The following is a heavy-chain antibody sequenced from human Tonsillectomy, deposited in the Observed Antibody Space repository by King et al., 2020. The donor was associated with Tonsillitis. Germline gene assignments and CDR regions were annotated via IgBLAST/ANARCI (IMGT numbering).Heavy chain of an antibody. D-gene: IGHD2-15*01. J-gene: IGHJ4*02. V-gene: IGHV5-10-1*03. CDR3: ARGTVEYYFDY. Sequence: VQLVESGAEVKKPGESLRISCKGAGYSFTRYWISWVRQMPGKGLEWMGRIDPSDSDTNYSPSFQGHVIISADKSISTAYLQGSSLKASDTAMYYCARGTVEYYFDYWGQGTLVTVSS. CDR1: GYSFTRYW. CDR2: IDPSDSDT.